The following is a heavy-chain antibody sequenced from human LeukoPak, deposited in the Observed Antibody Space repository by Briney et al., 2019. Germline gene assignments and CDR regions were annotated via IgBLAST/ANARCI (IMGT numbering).Heavy chain of an antibody. J-gene: IGHJ5*02. Sequence: GASVKVSCKTSGYTFNTYGITWFRQAPGHGLEWMGWISPYNGDTNFAQKFQGRVTMMTDTSTSTGYMELRSLRSDDTAVYYCARASTRAAATGYDPWGQGSLVTVSS. D-gene: IGHD6-13*01. CDR3: ARASTRAAATGYDP. CDR2: ISPYNGDT. V-gene: IGHV1-18*01. CDR1: GYTFNTYG.